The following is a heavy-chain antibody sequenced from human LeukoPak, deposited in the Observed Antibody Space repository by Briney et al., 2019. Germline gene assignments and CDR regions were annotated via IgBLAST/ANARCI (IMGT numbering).Heavy chain of an antibody. Sequence: PGGSLRLSCAASGFAFSNAWMSWVRQAPGKGLEWVGRIKSKTDGGTTDYAAPVKGRFTISRDDSKNTLYLQMNSLKTEDTAVYYCTTEDASTAVAGTFDYWGQGTLVTVSS. CDR1: GFAFSNAW. V-gene: IGHV3-15*01. CDR3: TTEDASTAVAGTFDY. CDR2: IKSKTDGGTT. J-gene: IGHJ4*02. D-gene: IGHD6-19*01.